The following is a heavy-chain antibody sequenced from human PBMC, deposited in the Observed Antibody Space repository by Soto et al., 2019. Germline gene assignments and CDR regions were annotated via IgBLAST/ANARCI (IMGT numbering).Heavy chain of an antibody. CDR1: GFTFSSYA. V-gene: IGHV3-23*01. CDR2: ISGSGGST. Sequence: GGSLRLACAASGFTFSSYAMSWVRQAPGKGLELVSAISGSGGSTYYADSVKGRFTISRDNSKNTLYLQMNSLRAEDTAVYYCAKDPTHYDYYYYGMDVWGQGTTVTVSS. D-gene: IGHD3-16*01. CDR3: AKDPTHYDYYYYGMDV. J-gene: IGHJ6*02.